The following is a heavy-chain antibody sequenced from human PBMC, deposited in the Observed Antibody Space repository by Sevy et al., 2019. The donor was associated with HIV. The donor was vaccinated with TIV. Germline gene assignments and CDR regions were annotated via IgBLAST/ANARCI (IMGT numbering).Heavy chain of an antibody. Sequence: GGSLRLSCAASGFTFSSYAMSWVRQAPGKGLEWVSAISGSGGNTYYADSVKGRFTISRDNSKNTLYLQMNSLRAEDTAGYYGAKGEGYDYVWGSDRYADLFDYWGQGTLVTVSS. CDR1: GFTFSSYA. CDR2: ISGSGGNT. CDR3: AKGEGYDYVWGSDRYADLFDY. D-gene: IGHD3-16*02. J-gene: IGHJ4*02. V-gene: IGHV3-23*01.